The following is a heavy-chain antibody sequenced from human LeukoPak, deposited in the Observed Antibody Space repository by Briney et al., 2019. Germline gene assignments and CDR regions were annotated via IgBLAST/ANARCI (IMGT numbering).Heavy chain of an antibody. V-gene: IGHV4-59*12. CDR3: ARDYRLGAHFDY. Sequence: SETLSLTCTVSGGSISSYYWSWIRQPPGKGLEWIGYIYYSGSTYYNPSLKSRVTISVDTSKNQFSLKLSSVTAADTAVYYCARDYRLGAHFDYWGQGTLVTVSS. J-gene: IGHJ4*02. D-gene: IGHD1-26*01. CDR2: IYYSGST. CDR1: GGSISSYY.